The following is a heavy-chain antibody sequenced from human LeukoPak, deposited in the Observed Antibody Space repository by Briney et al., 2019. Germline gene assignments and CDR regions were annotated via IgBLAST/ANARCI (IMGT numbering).Heavy chain of an antibody. Sequence: PGGSLRLSCAASGLTFSSYAMSWVRQAPGKGLEWVSAISGSGGSTFYADSVKGRFTISRDNSKNTLYLQMNSLRAEDTAVYYCAKARGFCSGGSCYNPFDPWGQGTLVTVSS. CDR1: GLTFSSYA. CDR2: ISGSGGST. V-gene: IGHV3-23*01. J-gene: IGHJ5*02. D-gene: IGHD2-15*01. CDR3: AKARGFCSGGSCYNPFDP.